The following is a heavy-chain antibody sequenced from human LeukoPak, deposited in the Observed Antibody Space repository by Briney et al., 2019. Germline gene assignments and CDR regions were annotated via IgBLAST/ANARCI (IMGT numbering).Heavy chain of an antibody. D-gene: IGHD6-13*01. V-gene: IGHV1-46*01. CDR3: ARDPGYSSSWYCAFDI. Sequence: ASVKVSCKASGYTFTSYYMHWVRQAPGQGLEWMGIINPSGGSTSYAQKFQGRVTMTRDTSTSTVYMELSSLRSEDTAVYYCARDPGYSSSWYCAFDIWGQGTMVTVSS. CDR2: INPSGGST. CDR1: GYTFTSYY. J-gene: IGHJ3*02.